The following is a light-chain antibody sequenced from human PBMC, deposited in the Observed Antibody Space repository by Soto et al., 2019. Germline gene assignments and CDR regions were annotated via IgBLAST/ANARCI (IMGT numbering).Light chain of an antibody. V-gene: IGLV2-8*01. CDR2: DVS. CDR3: GSYAGSNNYV. CDR1: SSDIGDYNY. J-gene: IGLJ1*01. Sequence: QSALTQPASVSGSPGQSITISCTGTSSDIGDYNYVSWYQQYPGKAPKLMIYDVSKRPSGVPDRFSGSRSGNTASLTVSGLQAEDEADYYCGSYAGSNNYVFGTGTKVTVL.